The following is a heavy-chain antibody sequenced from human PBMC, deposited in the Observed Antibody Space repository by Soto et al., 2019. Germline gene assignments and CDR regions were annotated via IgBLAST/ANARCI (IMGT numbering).Heavy chain of an antibody. CDR3: AGDFWSPDCSSTSCPTRGAFDI. CDR2: ISSSSSYI. CDR1: GFTFSSYS. J-gene: IGHJ3*02. V-gene: IGHV3-21*01. D-gene: IGHD2-2*01. Sequence: GGSLRLSCAASGFTFSSYSMNWVRQAPGKGLEWVSSISSSSSYIYYADSVKGRFTISRDNAKNSLYLQMNSLRAEDTVLYYCAGDFWSPDCSSTSCPTRGAFDIWGQGTMVTVSS.